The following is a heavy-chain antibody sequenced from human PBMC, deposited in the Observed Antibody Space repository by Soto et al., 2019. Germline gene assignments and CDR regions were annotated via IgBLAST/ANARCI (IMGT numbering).Heavy chain of an antibody. CDR2: INPNSGGT. CDR1: GGTFSSYA. J-gene: IGHJ6*02. V-gene: IGHV1-2*02. CDR3: ARAGCSSTSCYGDYYYYGMDV. Sequence: GAPVKVSCKASGGTFSSYAISWVRQAPGQRVEWMGWINPNSGGTNYAQKFQGRVTMTRDTSISTAYMELSRLRSDDTAVYYCARAGCSSTSCYGDYYYYGMDVWGQGTTVTVSS. D-gene: IGHD2-2*01.